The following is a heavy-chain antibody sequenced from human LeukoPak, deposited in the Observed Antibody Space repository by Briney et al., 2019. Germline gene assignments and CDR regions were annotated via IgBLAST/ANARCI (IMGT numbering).Heavy chain of an antibody. CDR3: ARGFSTYCGGDCYSNFDY. CDR1: GFTFSSYG. Sequence: GGSLRLSCAASGFTFSSYGMHWVRQAPGKGLEWVAVIWYGGSNKYYADSVKGRFTISRDNFKNTLYLQMNSLRAEDTAVYYCARGFSTYCGGDCYSNFDYWGQGTLFTVSS. J-gene: IGHJ4*02. D-gene: IGHD2-21*01. V-gene: IGHV3-33*01. CDR2: IWYGGSNK.